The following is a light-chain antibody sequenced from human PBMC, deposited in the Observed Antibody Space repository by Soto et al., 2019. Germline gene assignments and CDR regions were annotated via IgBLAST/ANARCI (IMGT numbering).Light chain of an antibody. CDR1: SSNIGRNT. CDR3: AVWDDSLNGRV. Sequence: QSVVTQPPSASGTPGQRVTISCSGSSSNIGRNTVNWYQQFPGTAPNLLIYNNNERPSGVPDRFSGSKSGTSASLAISGLRSEDEADYYCAVWDDSLNGRVFGGGTKVTVL. CDR2: NNN. J-gene: IGLJ3*02. V-gene: IGLV1-44*01.